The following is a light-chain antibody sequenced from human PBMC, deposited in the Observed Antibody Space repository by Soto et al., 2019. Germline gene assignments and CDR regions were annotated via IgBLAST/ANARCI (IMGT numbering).Light chain of an antibody. CDR2: LNSDGSH. V-gene: IGLV4-69*01. Sequence: QLVLTQSPSASASLGASVKLTCTLSSGHSNYAIAWHQQQSEKGPRYLMKLNSDGSHSKGDVIPDRFSGSSSGAERYLTISSLQSEDEADYYCQTWGSGIVVFGGWTKLTVL. CDR3: QTWGSGIVV. J-gene: IGLJ2*01. CDR1: SGHSNYA.